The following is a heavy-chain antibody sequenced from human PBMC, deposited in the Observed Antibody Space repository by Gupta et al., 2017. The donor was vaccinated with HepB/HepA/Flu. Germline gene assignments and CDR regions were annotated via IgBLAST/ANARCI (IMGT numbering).Heavy chain of an antibody. J-gene: IGHJ6*02. V-gene: IGHV3-21*01. Sequence: EVQLVESGGGLVKPGGSLRLSCAASGFTFSSYSMNWVRQAPGKGLEWVSSISSSSSYIYYADSVKGRFTISRDNAKNSLYLQMNSLRAEDTAVYYCARGTNCSSTSCYDYYYYGMDVWGQGTTVTVSS. CDR2: ISSSSSYI. D-gene: IGHD2-2*01. CDR3: ARGTNCSSTSCYDYYYYGMDV. CDR1: GFTFSSYS.